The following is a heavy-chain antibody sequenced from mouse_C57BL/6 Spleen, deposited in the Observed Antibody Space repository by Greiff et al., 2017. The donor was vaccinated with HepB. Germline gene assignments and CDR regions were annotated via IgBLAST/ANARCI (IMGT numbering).Heavy chain of an antibody. CDR1: GYTFTSYW. CDR2: IDPSDSYT. CDR3: ARRRSNYDAMDY. V-gene: IGHV1-69*01. D-gene: IGHD2-5*01. J-gene: IGHJ4*01. Sequence: QVQLQQPGAELVMPGASVKLSCKASGYTFTSYWMHWVKQRPGQGLEWIGEIDPSDSYTNYNQKFKGKSTLTVDKSSSTAYMQLGSLTSEDSAVYYCARRRSNYDAMDYWGQGTSVTVSS.